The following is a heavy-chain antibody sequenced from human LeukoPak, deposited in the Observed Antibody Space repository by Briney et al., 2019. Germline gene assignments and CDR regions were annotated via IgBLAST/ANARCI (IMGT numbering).Heavy chain of an antibody. J-gene: IGHJ2*01. CDR1: GASISSYY. V-gene: IGHV4-59*01. CDR3: ARVKVTGLRYSSSWYFDL. CDR2: INYSGST. D-gene: IGHD6-13*01. Sequence: PAETLSLTCTVSGASISSYYWSWIRQPPGKWLEWIGYINYSGSTNYNPSLKSRVTISADTSKNQFSLKLSSVTAADTAVYYCARVKVTGLRYSSSWYFDLWGRGTLVTVSS.